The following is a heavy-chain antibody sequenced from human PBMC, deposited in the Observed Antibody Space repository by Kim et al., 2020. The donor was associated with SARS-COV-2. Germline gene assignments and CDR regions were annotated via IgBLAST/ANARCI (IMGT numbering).Heavy chain of an antibody. J-gene: IGHJ6*02. CDR3: ARQPDYYSSGAYSFVSYYYYGMDV. D-gene: IGHD3-10*01. V-gene: IGHV4-39*01. CDR1: GGSIRHNSHY. CDR2: IYYRGSA. Sequence: SETLSLTCTVSGGSIRHNSHYWAWIRQPPGKGLEWIGSIYYRGSADYNPSLKSRVTISVDTSKNQFSLNLRSVTAADTAVYHCARQPDYYSSGAYSFVSYYYYGMDVWGQGTTVTVSS.